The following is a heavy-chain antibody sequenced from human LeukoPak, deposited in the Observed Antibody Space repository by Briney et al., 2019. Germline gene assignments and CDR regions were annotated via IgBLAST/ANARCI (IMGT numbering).Heavy chain of an antibody. V-gene: IGHV1-24*01. Sequence: ASVKVSCKVSGYTLTELSMHWVRQAPGKGLEWMGGFDPEDGETIYAQKFQGRVTMTRDTSISTAYMELSRLRSDDTAVYYCARLAGILDYWGQGTLVTVSS. J-gene: IGHJ4*02. CDR2: FDPEDGET. CDR1: GYTLTELS. CDR3: ARLAGILDY. D-gene: IGHD3-10*01.